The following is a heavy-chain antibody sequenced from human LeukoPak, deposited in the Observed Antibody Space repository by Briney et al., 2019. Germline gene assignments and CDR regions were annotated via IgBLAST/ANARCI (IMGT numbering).Heavy chain of an antibody. CDR3: AKDQGSGGSGMNWFDP. J-gene: IGHJ5*02. Sequence: GGSLRLSCAASGFTFSSYAMSWVRQAPGKGLEWVSAISGSGGSTYYADSVKGRFTISRDNSKNTLYLQMNGLRAEDTAVYYCAKDQGSGGSGMNWFDPWGQGTLVTVSS. V-gene: IGHV3-23*01. CDR1: GFTFSSYA. D-gene: IGHD3-10*01. CDR2: ISGSGGST.